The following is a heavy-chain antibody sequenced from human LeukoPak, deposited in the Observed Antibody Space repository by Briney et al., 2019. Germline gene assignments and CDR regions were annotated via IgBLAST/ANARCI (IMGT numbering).Heavy chain of an antibody. J-gene: IGHJ3*02. Sequence: SVKVSCRASGGTLSSYAMSWVRQAPGQGLELMGGIIPIFGTANYAQKFQGRVTITADESTSTAYMELSSLRSEDTAVYYCAREAAGSFDIWGQGTMVTVSS. V-gene: IGHV1-69*13. CDR1: GGTLSSYA. CDR3: AREAAGSFDI. CDR2: IIPIFGTA.